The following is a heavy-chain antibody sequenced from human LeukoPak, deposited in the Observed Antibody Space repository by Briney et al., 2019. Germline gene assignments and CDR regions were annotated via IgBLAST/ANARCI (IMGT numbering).Heavy chain of an antibody. Sequence: SQTLSLTCTVSGGSISSGDYYWSWIRQPPGKGLEWIGYIYYSGSTYYNPSLKSRVTISVDTSKNQFSLKLSSVTAADTAVYYCARAGSSSWYYYWFDPRGQGTLVTVSS. J-gene: IGHJ5*02. V-gene: IGHV4-30-4*08. D-gene: IGHD6-13*01. CDR3: ARAGSSSWYYYWFDP. CDR2: IYYSGST. CDR1: GGSISSGDYY.